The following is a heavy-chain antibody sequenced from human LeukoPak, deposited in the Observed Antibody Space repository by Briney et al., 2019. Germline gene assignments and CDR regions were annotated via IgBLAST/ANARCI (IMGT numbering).Heavy chain of an antibody. CDR1: GFTFSSYA. CDR3: ASQPGDSGWYYFDY. D-gene: IGHD6-19*01. CDR2: IRGSGGTT. Sequence: GGSLRLSCATSGFTFSSYAMSWVRQAPGKGLEWVSTIRGSGGTTYYSDSVKGRFTISRDNSKNTLYLQMNSLRAEDTAVYYCASQPGDSGWYYFDYWGQGTLVTVSS. V-gene: IGHV3-23*01. J-gene: IGHJ4*02.